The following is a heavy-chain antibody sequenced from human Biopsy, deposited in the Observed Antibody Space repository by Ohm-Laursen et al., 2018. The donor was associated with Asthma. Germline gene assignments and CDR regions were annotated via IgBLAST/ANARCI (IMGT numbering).Heavy chain of an antibody. D-gene: IGHD2-21*02. V-gene: IGHV3-30*04. CDR2: ISYDGRNT. Sequence: SLRLSCAAPGFTFDNYTMHWVRQAPGKGLEWVTIISYDGRNTYYADSVEGRFTISRNNSKNTLFLQMSSLRPEDTAVYYCARGGLHYYEYYGMDVWGQGTTVTVSS. CDR3: ARGGLHYYEYYGMDV. J-gene: IGHJ6*02. CDR1: GFTFDNYT.